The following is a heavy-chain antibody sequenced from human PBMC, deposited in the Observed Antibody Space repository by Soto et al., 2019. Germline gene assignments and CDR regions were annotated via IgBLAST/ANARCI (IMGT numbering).Heavy chain of an antibody. Sequence: QVQLQESGPGLVKPSDTLSLTCAVSGYSISSSNWWGWIRQPPGKGLEWIGYIYYSGTTYYNPSLKSRVTMAVDTSKNQFSLKLTSVTAVDTALYYCARREIQGPIDYWGQGTLVTVSS. CDR3: ARREIQGPIDY. CDR1: GYSISSSNW. CDR2: IYYSGTT. D-gene: IGHD1-26*01. J-gene: IGHJ4*02. V-gene: IGHV4-28*01.